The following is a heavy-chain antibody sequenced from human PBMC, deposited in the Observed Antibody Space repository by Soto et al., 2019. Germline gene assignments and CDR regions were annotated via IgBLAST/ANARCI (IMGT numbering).Heavy chain of an antibody. Sequence: PGGLLRLSWAAAGCTFSSYGMLWVRQAPGKGLEWVAVISYDGSNKYYADSVKGRFTISRDNSKNTLYLQMNSLRAEDTALYYCAKDRYISSWYLFWGQGTLVTVSS. CDR1: GCTFSSYG. CDR2: ISYDGSNK. CDR3: AKDRYISSWYLF. J-gene: IGHJ4*02. V-gene: IGHV3-30*18. D-gene: IGHD6-13*01.